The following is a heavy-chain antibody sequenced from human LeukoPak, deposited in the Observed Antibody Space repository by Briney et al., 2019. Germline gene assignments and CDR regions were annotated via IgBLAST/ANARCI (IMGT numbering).Heavy chain of an antibody. CDR1: GFIFSTYC. CDR3: VRDFRSADY. Sequence: GGSLRLSCAASGFIFSTYCMHWVRQAPGKGPMWVSRICPDGTVTSYADSVKARFSISRDNARNTVYLQMNSLRAEDTAVYYCVRDFRSADYWGQGTLVTVSS. CDR2: ICPDGTVT. J-gene: IGHJ4*02. V-gene: IGHV3-74*01.